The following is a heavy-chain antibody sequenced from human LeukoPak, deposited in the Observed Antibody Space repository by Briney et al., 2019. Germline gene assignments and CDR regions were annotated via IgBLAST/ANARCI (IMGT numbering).Heavy chain of an antibody. V-gene: IGHV3-66*01. Sequence: GGSLRLSCAASGFTVRSNYMSWVRQAPGKGLEWVSVIYSGGSTYYADSVKGRFTISRDNSKNTLYLQMNSLSAEDTAVYYCARDVTGTLFDWGQGTLVTVSS. CDR2: IYSGGST. CDR1: GFTVRSNY. J-gene: IGHJ4*02. CDR3: ARDVTGTLFD. D-gene: IGHD1-20*01.